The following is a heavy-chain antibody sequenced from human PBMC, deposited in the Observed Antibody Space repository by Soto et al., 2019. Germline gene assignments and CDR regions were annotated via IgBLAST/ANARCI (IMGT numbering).Heavy chain of an antibody. Sequence: GGSLRLSCAASGFTFGSYGMHWVRQAPGKGLEWVAVISYDGSNKYYADSVKGRFTISRDNSKNTLYLQMNSLRAEDTAVYYCAKTSEIVVAKHLDYWGQGTLVTVSS. CDR1: GFTFGSYG. J-gene: IGHJ4*02. CDR3: AKTSEIVVAKHLDY. D-gene: IGHD3-22*01. CDR2: ISYDGSNK. V-gene: IGHV3-30*18.